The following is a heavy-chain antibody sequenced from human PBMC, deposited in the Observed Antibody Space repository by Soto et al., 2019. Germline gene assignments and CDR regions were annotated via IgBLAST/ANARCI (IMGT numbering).Heavy chain of an antibody. V-gene: IGHV3-30-3*01. J-gene: IGHJ6*02. CDR3: ARGIGRGYSYGYYYYGMDG. Sequence: PGGSLRLSCAASGFTFSSYAMHWVRQAPGKGLEWVAVISYDGSNKYYADSVKGRFTISRDNSKNTLYLQMNSLRAEDTAVYYCARGIGRGYSYGYYYYGMDGWGQGTTVTVSS. D-gene: IGHD5-18*01. CDR2: ISYDGSNK. CDR1: GFTFSSYA.